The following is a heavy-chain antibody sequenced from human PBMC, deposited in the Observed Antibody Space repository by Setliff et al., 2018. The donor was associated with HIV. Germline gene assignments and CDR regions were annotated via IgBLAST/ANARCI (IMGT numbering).Heavy chain of an antibody. CDR3: ARQDTAMVTGFDY. Sequence: GESLKISCKGSGYSFASYWISWVRQMPGKGLEWMGRIDPSDSYTNYSPSFQGHVTISADKSISTAYLQWSSLKASDTAMYYCARQDTAMVTGFDYWGQGTLVTVSS. D-gene: IGHD5-18*01. V-gene: IGHV5-10-1*01. CDR2: IDPSDSYT. CDR1: GYSFASYW. J-gene: IGHJ4*02.